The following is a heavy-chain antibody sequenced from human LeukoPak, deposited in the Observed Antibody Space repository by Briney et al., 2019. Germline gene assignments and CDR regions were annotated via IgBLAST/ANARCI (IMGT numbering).Heavy chain of an antibody. V-gene: IGHV3-23*01. CDR1: GFTYNSYA. Sequence: GESLRLYCAASGFTYNSYAMSWVRPAQGNGLEWVSAISGSGGSTYYAESVKGRFTISRDNSRSTLYLQMNSLRAEDTAVYYCAKGYCSSTSCGYFDYWGQGALVTVSS. CDR2: ISGSGGST. J-gene: IGHJ4*01. D-gene: IGHD2-2*01. CDR3: AKGYCSSTSCGYFDY.